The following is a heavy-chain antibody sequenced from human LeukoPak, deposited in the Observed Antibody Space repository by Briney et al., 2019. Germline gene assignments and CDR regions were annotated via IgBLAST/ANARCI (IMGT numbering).Heavy chain of an antibody. D-gene: IGHD6-19*01. J-gene: IGHJ4*02. CDR2: IYYTGNT. CDR1: GGSISPYY. CDR3: ARRTGYSSGWYGTNFDY. V-gene: IGHV4-59*12. Sequence: NASETLSLTCVVSGGSISPYYWSWIRQSPGKGLEWIGYIYYTGNTNYNPSLKSRVTISVDKFKIQFSLKLSSVTAADTAVYYCARRTGYSSGWYGTNFDYWGQGTLVTVSS.